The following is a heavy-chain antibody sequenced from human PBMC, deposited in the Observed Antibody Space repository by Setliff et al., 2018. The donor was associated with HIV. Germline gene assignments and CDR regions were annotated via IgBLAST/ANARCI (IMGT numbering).Heavy chain of an antibody. Sequence: ASVKVSCKASGYNFPDYDITWVRQATGQGLEGRGWMNPNNGNTGYAEKCQGRVTMTRDTSISTAYMERRSLRSDDTAVYYCARGTAPRPASVLEFLEWLFPNWFDPWGQGTLVTVSS. CDR3: ARGTAPRPASVLEFLEWLFPNWFDP. CDR1: GYNFPDYD. CDR2: MNPNNGNT. J-gene: IGHJ5*02. V-gene: IGHV1-8*02. D-gene: IGHD3-3*02.